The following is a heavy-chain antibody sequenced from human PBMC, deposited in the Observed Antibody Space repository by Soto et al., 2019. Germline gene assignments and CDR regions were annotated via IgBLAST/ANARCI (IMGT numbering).Heavy chain of an antibody. D-gene: IGHD6-13*01. CDR3: ARDLSSPRSYYYYGMDV. Sequence: PGGSLRLSCAASGFTFSSYAMHWVRQAPGKGLEWVAVISYDGSNKYYADSVKGRFTISRDNSKNTLYLQMNSLRAEDTAVYYCARDLSSPRSYYYYGMDVWGQGTTVTVSS. CDR1: GFTFSSYA. CDR2: ISYDGSNK. V-gene: IGHV3-30-3*01. J-gene: IGHJ6*02.